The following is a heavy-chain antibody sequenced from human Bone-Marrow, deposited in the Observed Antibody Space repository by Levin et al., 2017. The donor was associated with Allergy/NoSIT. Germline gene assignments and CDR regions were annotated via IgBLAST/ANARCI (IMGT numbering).Heavy chain of an antibody. CDR2: IIKSGNT. J-gene: IGHJ4*02. CDR3: AREDGYVFDY. V-gene: IGHV4-31*03. Sequence: SETLSLTCSLSGGSISTGGFHWSWVRQRPGKGLEWIGSIIKSGNTNYNPSLQSRLSISIDTSKNQFSLRLTSVTAADTAVYYCAREDGYVFDYWGQGTLVTVSS. CDR1: GGSISTGGFH. D-gene: IGHD5-24*01.